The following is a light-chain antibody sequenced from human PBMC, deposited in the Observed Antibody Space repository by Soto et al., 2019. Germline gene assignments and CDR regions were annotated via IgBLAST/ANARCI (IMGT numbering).Light chain of an antibody. V-gene: IGLV2-8*01. CDR2: EVT. CDR3: SSYAGSNNFV. Sequence: QSVLTQPPSASGSPGQSVTISCTGTGSDVGGYDYVSWYQQHPGKAPKLMIYEVTKRPSGVPDRFSGSKSGNTASLTVSGLQAEDEADYYCSSYAGSNNFVFGTGTKV. J-gene: IGLJ1*01. CDR1: GSDVGGYDY.